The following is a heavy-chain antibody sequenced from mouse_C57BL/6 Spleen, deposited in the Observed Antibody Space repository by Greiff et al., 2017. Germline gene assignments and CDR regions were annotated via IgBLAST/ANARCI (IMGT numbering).Heavy chain of an antibody. CDR1: GYTFTSYW. V-gene: IGHV1-59*01. Sequence: VQLQQPGAELVRPGTSVKLSCKASGYTFTSYWMHWVKQRPGQGLEWIGVIDPSDSYTNYNQKFKGKATLTVDTSSSTAYMQLSSLTSEDSAVYYCARSPKVLYYFDDWGQGTTLTVSS. CDR3: ARSPKVLYYFDD. J-gene: IGHJ2*01. D-gene: IGHD1-3*01. CDR2: IDPSDSYT.